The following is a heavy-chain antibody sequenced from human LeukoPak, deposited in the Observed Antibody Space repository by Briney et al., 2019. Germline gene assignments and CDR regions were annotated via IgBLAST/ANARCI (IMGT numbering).Heavy chain of an antibody. CDR1: AGSTSSYY. Sequence: SETLSLTCTVSAGSTSSYYWSWIRQPPGKGLEWIGYISYSGSTNYNPSLKSRVTISVDTSKNQFSLKLSSVTAADTAVYYCARGGSSGYYLPSIWGQGTMVTVSS. V-gene: IGHV4-59*12. J-gene: IGHJ3*02. D-gene: IGHD3-22*01. CDR3: ARGGSSGYYLPSI. CDR2: ISYSGST.